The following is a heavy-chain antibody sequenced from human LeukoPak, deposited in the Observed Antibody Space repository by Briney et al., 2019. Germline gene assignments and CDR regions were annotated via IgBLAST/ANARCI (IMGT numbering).Heavy chain of an antibody. Sequence: PGGSLRLSCATSGFTFSSYGMNSVRQAPGKGLEWVSAISGSGGSTYYADSVKGRFTISRDNFKNTLYLQMNSLRAEDTAVYYCAKEYSSSWYLYFDNWGQGTLITVSS. CDR1: GFTFSSYG. CDR2: ISGSGGST. J-gene: IGHJ4*02. CDR3: AKEYSSSWYLYFDN. D-gene: IGHD6-13*01. V-gene: IGHV3-23*01.